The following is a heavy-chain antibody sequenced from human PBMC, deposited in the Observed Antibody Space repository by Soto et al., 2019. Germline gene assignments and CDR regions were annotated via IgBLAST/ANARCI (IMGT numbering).Heavy chain of an antibody. CDR2: IIPIFGTA. CDR3: ARVNYDFWSGYPYGMDV. CDR1: GGTFSSYA. J-gene: IGHJ6*02. Sequence: SVKVSCKASGGTFSSYAISWVRQAPGQGLEWMGGIIPIFGTANYAQKFQGRVTITADKSTSTAYMELSSLRSEDTAVYYCARVNYDFWSGYPYGMDVWGQGTTVTVSS. D-gene: IGHD3-3*01. V-gene: IGHV1-69*06.